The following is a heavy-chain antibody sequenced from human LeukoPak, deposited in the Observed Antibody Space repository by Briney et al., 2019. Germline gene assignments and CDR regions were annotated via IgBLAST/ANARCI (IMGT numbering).Heavy chain of an antibody. CDR1: GFTFSSYA. Sequence: SGGSLRLSCAASGFTFSSYAMSWVRQAPGKGLEWVSAISGSGGSTYYADSVKGRFTISRDNSKNTLYLQTNSLRAEDTAVYYCAKAFDYGTQYYFDYWGQGTLVTVSS. CDR2: ISGSGGST. J-gene: IGHJ4*02. V-gene: IGHV3-23*01. D-gene: IGHD4-17*01. CDR3: AKAFDYGTQYYFDY.